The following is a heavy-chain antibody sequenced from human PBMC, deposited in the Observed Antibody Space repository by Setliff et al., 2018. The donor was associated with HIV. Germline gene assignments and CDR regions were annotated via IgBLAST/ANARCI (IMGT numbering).Heavy chain of an antibody. D-gene: IGHD1-26*01. CDR2: VHVGGGRT. V-gene: IGHV3-23*01. CDR1: GFAFNTYD. J-gene: IGHJ3*02. CDR3: AKGDPWEPHRDAFYT. Sequence: GGSLRLSCAASGFAFNTYDMNWVRQAPGQRPEWVSVVHVGGGRTDYADSVRGRFGISRDDSKNMLYLQMSGLRGDDTAIYYCAKGDPWEPHRDAFYTWGQGTVVTVSS.